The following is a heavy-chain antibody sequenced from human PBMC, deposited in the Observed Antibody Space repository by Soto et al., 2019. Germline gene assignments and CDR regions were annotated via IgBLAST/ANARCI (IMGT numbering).Heavy chain of an antibody. J-gene: IGHJ4*02. V-gene: IGHV1-18*01. Sequence: ASVKVSFKASCYTLSSYGISLGRQAPGQGLEWMGWISANNGNTNYAQKLQGRVTMTTDTSTSTAYMELRSLRSDDTAVYYCARDRGSYALDYWGQGTLVTVSS. CDR3: ARDRGSYALDY. CDR2: ISANNGNT. D-gene: IGHD1-26*01. CDR1: CYTLSSYG.